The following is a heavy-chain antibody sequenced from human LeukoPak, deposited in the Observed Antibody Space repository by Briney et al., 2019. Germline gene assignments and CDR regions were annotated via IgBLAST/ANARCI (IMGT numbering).Heavy chain of an antibody. D-gene: IGHD2/OR15-2a*01. V-gene: IGHV4-34*01. Sequence: SETLSLTCAVYGGSFSGYYWSWIRQSPGKGLEWIGEINHSGSTNYHPSLKSRVSLSVDTSKNQFSLKLSSVTAADTAVYYCAHSISMDFEYWGQGTLVTVSS. CDR1: GGSFSGYY. CDR3: AHSISMDFEY. J-gene: IGHJ4*02. CDR2: INHSGST.